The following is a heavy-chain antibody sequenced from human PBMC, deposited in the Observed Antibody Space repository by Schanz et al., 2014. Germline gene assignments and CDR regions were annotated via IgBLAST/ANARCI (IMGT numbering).Heavy chain of an antibody. D-gene: IGHD3-3*01. V-gene: IGHV1-18*01. CDR2: ISAYNGHT. J-gene: IGHJ3*02. Sequence: QVQLVQSGAEVKKPGASVKVSCKASGYTFTSYGITWVRQAPGQGLEWMGWISAYNGHTTYAQKFQGRVTMTTDTSTSTAYMELRNVRYDDTAMYYCVTEKRMESGTWAKAFDIWGQGTWVTVSS. CDR1: GYTFTSYG. CDR3: VTEKRMESGTWAKAFDI.